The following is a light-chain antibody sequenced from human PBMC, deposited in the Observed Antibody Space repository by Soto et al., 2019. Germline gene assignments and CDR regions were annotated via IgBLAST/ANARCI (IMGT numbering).Light chain of an antibody. V-gene: IGKV3-11*01. CDR1: RSVSSY. J-gene: IGKJ4*01. Sequence: EIVLTQSTSTLSFSPGERAALSFVARRSVSSYLAWYQQKPGQAPRLLIYDASHRATGIPARFSGSGSGTDFTLTISSLEPEDFAVYYCQQRSNWPLTFGGGTKVDI. CDR2: DAS. CDR3: QQRSNWPLT.